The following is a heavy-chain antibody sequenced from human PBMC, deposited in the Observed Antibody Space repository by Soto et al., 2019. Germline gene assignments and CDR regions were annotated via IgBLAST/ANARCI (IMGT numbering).Heavy chain of an antibody. CDR3: ASAPLVTGMFAP. J-gene: IGHJ5*02. D-gene: IGHD2-21*02. CDR2: IYYSGRT. Sequence: QVQLQESGPGLVKPSETLSLTCTVSGGSVSGGSFYWTWIRQPPGKALEWIGYIYYSGRTNYSPSLKRRVTMSVDTPKNQGARRVPSVTAADTAVYYCASAPLVTGMFAPWGQGTLVTVPS. V-gene: IGHV4-61*01. CDR1: GGSVSGGSFY.